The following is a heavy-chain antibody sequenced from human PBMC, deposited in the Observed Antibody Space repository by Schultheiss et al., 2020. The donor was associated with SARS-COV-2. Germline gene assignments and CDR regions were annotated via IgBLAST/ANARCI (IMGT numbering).Heavy chain of an antibody. CDR1: GGTFSNYA. J-gene: IGHJ4*02. V-gene: IGHV1-18*01. CDR3: ARRPRYCSSTSCHISGGFDY. Sequence: ASVKVSCKASGGTFSNYAISWVRQAPGQGLEWMGGISAYNANTIYAQKLQGRVTLTTDTSTSTAYMELRSLRSDDTAVHYCARRPRYCSSTSCHISGGFDYWGQGTLVTVSS. D-gene: IGHD2-2*02. CDR2: ISAYNANT.